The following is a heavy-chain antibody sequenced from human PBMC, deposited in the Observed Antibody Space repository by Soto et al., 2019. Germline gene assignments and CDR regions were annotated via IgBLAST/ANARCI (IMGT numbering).Heavy chain of an antibody. CDR2: INHSGST. CDR3: ASIRLPRAFDI. D-gene: IGHD4-17*01. Sequence: QVQLQQWGAGLLKPSETLSLTGAIYGGSFSCDYWSWSRQPPGKGLEWIGEINHSGSTNYNPSLKSRVNISVDTSKNQFSLKLSSVTAADTAVYYCASIRLPRAFDIWGQGTMVTVSS. CDR1: GGSFSCDY. V-gene: IGHV4-34*01. J-gene: IGHJ3*02.